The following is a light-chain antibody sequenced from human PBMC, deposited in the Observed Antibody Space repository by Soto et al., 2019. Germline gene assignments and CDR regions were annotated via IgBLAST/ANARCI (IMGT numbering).Light chain of an antibody. Sequence: DIQMTQSPSTLSASVGDRVTVTCRASQSISSWLAWYQQKAGKAPKLLIYKASALESGVPSRFSGSGSGTDFTLTISSLQPEDFATYYCQQTYSVAPYTFGQGTKLDI. CDR1: QSISSW. CDR3: QQTYSVAPYT. J-gene: IGKJ2*01. CDR2: KAS. V-gene: IGKV1-5*03.